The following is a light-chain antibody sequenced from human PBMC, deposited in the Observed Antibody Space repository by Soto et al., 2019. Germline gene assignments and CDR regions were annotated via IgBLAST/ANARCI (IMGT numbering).Light chain of an antibody. CDR1: QNVDRA. V-gene: IGKV3-15*01. Sequence: EIVMTQSPATLSVSPGETATLSCRASQNVDRAVAWYQHKPGQAPRLLIVGASFRATGVPGRFSGGGSGTDFTLTISSLQSEDFAVYYCQQYRHWPPLTFGGGPRWRSN. CDR2: GAS. CDR3: QQYRHWPPLT. J-gene: IGKJ4*01.